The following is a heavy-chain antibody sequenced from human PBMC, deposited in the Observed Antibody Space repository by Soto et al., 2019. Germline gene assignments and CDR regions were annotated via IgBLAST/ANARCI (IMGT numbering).Heavy chain of an antibody. Sequence: SGPTLVNPTQTLTLTCTFSGFSLSTTGMGVGWVRQPPGKALEWLALIYWNDDKRYSPSLKSRLSITKDTSKNQVVLTMTNMDPVDTATYFCAHSVSAGSSPNWFDSWGQGVTCLNWFDPWGQGTLVTVSS. CDR3: AHSVSAGSSPNWFDSWGQGVTCLNWFDP. V-gene: IGHV2-5*01. CDR2: IYWNDDK. CDR1: GFSLSTTGMG. D-gene: IGHD1-26*01. J-gene: IGHJ5*02.